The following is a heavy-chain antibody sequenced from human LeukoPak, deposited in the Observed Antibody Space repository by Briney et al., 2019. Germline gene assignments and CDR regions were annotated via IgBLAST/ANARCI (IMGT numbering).Heavy chain of an antibody. J-gene: IGHJ4*02. V-gene: IGHV1-8*01. Sequence: ASVKVSCKASGYTFTSYDINWVRQATGQGLEWMGWMNPNSGNTGYAQKFQGRVTMTRNTSISTAYMELSSLRSDDTAVYYCARVAYCGGDCPNHFDYWGQGTLVTVSS. CDR3: ARVAYCGGDCPNHFDY. CDR2: MNPNSGNT. CDR1: GYTFTSYD. D-gene: IGHD2-21*02.